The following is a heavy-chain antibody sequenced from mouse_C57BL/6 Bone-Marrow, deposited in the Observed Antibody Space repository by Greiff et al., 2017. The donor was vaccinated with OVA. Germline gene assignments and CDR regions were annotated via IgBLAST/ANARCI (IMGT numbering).Heavy chain of an antibody. CDR3: TTWRGAWFAY. Sequence: EVKLVESGAELVRPGASVKLSCTASGFNIKDDYMHWVKQRPEQGLEWIGWIDPENGDTEYASKFQGKATITADTSSNTAYLQLSSLTSEDTAVYYCTTWRGAWFAYWGQGTLVTVSA. CDR2: IDPENGDT. J-gene: IGHJ3*01. V-gene: IGHV14-4*01. CDR1: GFNIKDDY.